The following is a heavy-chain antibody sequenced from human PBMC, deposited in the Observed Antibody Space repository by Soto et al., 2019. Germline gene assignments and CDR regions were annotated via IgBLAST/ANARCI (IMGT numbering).Heavy chain of an antibody. J-gene: IGHJ6*03. D-gene: IGHD6-13*01. CDR3: ARVAVGIAVAGSYYYYYYMVV. CDR1: GGSISSGGYY. V-gene: IGHV4-31*03. Sequence: QVQLQESGPGMVKPSQTLSLTCTVSGGSISSGGYYWSWIGQHPGKGLEWIGYIYYSGRTYYNPSLRSRVTISVDTAKNESSLKLSSVAPADTAVYYCARVAVGIAVAGSYYYYYYMVVWGKGTTVTVSS. CDR2: IYYSGRT.